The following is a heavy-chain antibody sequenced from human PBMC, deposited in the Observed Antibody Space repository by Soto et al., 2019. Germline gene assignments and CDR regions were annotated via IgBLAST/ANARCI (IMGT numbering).Heavy chain of an antibody. CDR1: GDSVSSSSVT. D-gene: IGHD1-26*01. V-gene: IGHV6-1*01. Sequence: SQTLSLTCAISGDSVSSSSVTWNWIRQSPSRGLERLGRTYYRTKEDNDYTESEKSRITINPDTSNNQFFLHLNFVTPEDTAFYYCVRLIGNSWLDFWGQGTLVTVSS. J-gene: IGHJ5*01. CDR3: VRLIGNSWLDF. CDR2: TYYRTKEDN.